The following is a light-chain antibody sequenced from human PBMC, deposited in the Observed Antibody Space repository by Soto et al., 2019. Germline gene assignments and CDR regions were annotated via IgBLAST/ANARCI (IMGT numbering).Light chain of an antibody. CDR1: QSVSSNS. J-gene: IGKJ1*01. Sequence: EIVLTQSPGTLSLSPGERATLSCRASQSVSSNSLAWYQQKPGQAPRLLIYGASSGATGIPDRFSASGSGTDFTLTISRLEPEDFALYYCHQYGKSPRTFGQGTKVEI. V-gene: IGKV3-20*01. CDR2: GAS. CDR3: HQYGKSPRT.